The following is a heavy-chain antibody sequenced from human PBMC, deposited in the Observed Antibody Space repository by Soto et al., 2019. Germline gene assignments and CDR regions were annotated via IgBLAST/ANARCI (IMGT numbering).Heavy chain of an antibody. J-gene: IGHJ4*02. CDR2: ISSSGSTI. Sequence: ESGGGLVKPGGSLRLSCAASGFTLSDYYMSWIRQAPGKGLEWVSYISSSGSTIYYADSVKGRFTISRDNAKNSLYLQMNSLRAEDTAVYYCARDPEDIVVVPAATRPVDYWGQGTLVTVSS. CDR1: GFTLSDYY. V-gene: IGHV3-11*01. CDR3: ARDPEDIVVVPAATRPVDY. D-gene: IGHD2-2*01.